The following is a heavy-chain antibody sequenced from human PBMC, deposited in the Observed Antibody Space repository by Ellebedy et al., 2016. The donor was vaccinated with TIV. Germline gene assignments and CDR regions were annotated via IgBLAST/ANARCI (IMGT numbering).Heavy chain of an antibody. V-gene: IGHV1-2*02. Sequence: ASVKVSXKASGYTLTGYYMHWVRQAPGQGLEWMGWINPDTGGTNYAQKFQGRVTMTRDTSISTAYMELSRLRSDDTAVYYCARAPYGSGSYPIDYWGLGTLVTVSS. J-gene: IGHJ4*02. D-gene: IGHD3-10*01. CDR3: ARAPYGSGSYPIDY. CDR1: GYTLTGYY. CDR2: INPDTGGT.